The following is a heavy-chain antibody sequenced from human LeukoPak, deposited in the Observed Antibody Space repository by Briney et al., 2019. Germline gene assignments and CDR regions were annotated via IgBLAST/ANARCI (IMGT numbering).Heavy chain of an antibody. D-gene: IGHD3-10*01. CDR1: GGSLSSYY. J-gene: IGHJ6*02. V-gene: IGHV4-59*01. CDR2: IYYSGST. Sequence: PSEALSLTCTVSGGSLSSYYWSWIRQPPGKGLEWIGYIYYSGSTNYNPSLKSRVTISVDTSKNQFSLKLSSVTAADTAVYYCARDGSRRNYGYYGMDVWGQGTTVTVSS. CDR3: ARDGSRRNYGYYGMDV.